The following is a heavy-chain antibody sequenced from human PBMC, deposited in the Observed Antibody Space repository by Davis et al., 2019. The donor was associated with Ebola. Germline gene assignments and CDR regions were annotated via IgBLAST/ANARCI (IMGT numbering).Heavy chain of an antibody. D-gene: IGHD1-26*01. J-gene: IGHJ3*01. CDR2: LGTSADT. CDR1: GFTLSGYD. V-gene: IGHV3-23*01. CDR3: AKDTSNIWFDV. Sequence: GESLKISCAASGFTLSGYDMNWVRQAQGKGLEWVSTLGTSADTYYADSVKGRFTISRDNSKNILYLQMNGLRVEDTAIYYCAKDTSNIWFDVWGQGTMVTVSS.